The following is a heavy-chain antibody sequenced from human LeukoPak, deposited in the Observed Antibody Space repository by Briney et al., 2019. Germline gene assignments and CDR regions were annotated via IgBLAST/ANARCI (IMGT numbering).Heavy chain of an antibody. D-gene: IGHD2-15*01. J-gene: IGHJ5*02. Sequence: SVKVSCKASGGTFSSYAISWVRQAPGQGLEWVGRIIPISGIANYAQKFQGRVTITADKSTSTAYMELSSLRSEDTAVYYCARANLGRPVGHCSGGSCYSDSSWFDPWGQGTLVTVSS. CDR2: IIPISGIA. V-gene: IGHV1-69*04. CDR1: GGTFSSYA. CDR3: ARANLGRPVGHCSGGSCYSDSSWFDP.